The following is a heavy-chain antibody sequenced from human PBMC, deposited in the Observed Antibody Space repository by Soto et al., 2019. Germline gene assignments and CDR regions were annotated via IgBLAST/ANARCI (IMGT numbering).Heavy chain of an antibody. J-gene: IGHJ6*02. CDR1: GFTFSSYG. V-gene: IGHV3-33*01. CDR3: ARDHVGYTPPTLYYGMDV. CDR2: IWYDGSNK. D-gene: IGHD2-8*01. Sequence: GGSLRLSSAASGFTFSSYGMHWVRQAPGKGLEWVAVIWYDGSNKYYADSVKGRFTISRDNSKNTLYLQMNSLRAEDTAVYYCARDHVGYTPPTLYYGMDVWGQGTTVTVSS.